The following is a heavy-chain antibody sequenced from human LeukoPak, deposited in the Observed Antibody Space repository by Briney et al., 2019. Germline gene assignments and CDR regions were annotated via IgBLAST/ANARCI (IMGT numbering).Heavy chain of an antibody. CDR1: GYTFSGYY. CDR2: INPKTGVT. V-gene: IGHV1-2*06. J-gene: IGHJ3*01. CDR3: ARDFSTDCDKSGAV. D-gene: IGHD3-22*01. Sequence: ASVKVSCKASGYTFSGYYLHWVRQAPGQGLEWMGRINPKTGVTNSTQKFQGRITMTRDTSISTVYMELNRLRSDDTAVYYCARDFSTDCDKSGAVWGQGTLVAVSS.